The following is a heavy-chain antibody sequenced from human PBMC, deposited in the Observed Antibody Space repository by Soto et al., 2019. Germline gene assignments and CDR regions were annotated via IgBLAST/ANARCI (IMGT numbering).Heavy chain of an antibody. CDR1: GFTFRNYG. CDR2: ISYDGSSK. J-gene: IGHJ4*02. V-gene: IGHV3-30*18. CDR3: AKDMAAPYSN. D-gene: IGHD6-13*01. Sequence: GSLRLSCAASGFTFRNYGMHWVRQAPGKGLEWVAVISYDGSSKYYADSVKGRFTISRDNSKNTLYLQMNSLRAEDTAIYYCAKDMAAPYSNWGQGTLVTVSS.